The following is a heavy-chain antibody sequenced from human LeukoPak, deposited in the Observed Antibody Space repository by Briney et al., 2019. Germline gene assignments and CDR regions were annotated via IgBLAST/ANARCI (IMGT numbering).Heavy chain of an antibody. CDR2: IYTSGST. Sequence: SETLSLTCTVSGGSISSYYWSWIRQPAGKGLEWIGRIYTSGSTNYNPSLKRRVTMSVDRSKNQFSLKLSSVTAADTAVYYCARGGCSGGRCWFDPWGQGTLVTVPS. J-gene: IGHJ5*02. D-gene: IGHD2-15*01. CDR3: ARGGCSGGRCWFDP. CDR1: GGSISSYY. V-gene: IGHV4-4*07.